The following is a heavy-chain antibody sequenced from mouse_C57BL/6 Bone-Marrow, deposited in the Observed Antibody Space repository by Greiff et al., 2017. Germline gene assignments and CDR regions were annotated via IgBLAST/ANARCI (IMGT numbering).Heavy chain of an antibody. CDR1: GYTFTSYW. CDR2: IDPSDSYT. J-gene: IGHJ3*01. CDR3: ARPLDSSGCVWFAY. V-gene: IGHV1-50*01. D-gene: IGHD3-2*02. Sequence: QVQLQQPGAELVKPGASVKLSCKASGYTFTSYWMQWVKQRPGQGLEWIGEIDPSDSYTNYNQKFKGKATLTVDTSSSTAYMQLSSLTSEDSAVYYCARPLDSSGCVWFAYGGRGTLVTVSA.